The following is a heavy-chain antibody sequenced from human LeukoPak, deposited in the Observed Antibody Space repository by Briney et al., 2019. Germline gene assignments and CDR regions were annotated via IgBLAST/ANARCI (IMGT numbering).Heavy chain of an antibody. CDR1: GYTFTGYY. CDR3: ARGARNYDFWSPYYYYYYMDV. V-gene: IGHV1-2*02. Sequence: EASVKVSCKASGYTFTGYYMHWVRQAPGQGLEWMGWINPNSGGTDYAQKFQGRVTMTRDTSISTAYMELSRLRSDDTAVYYCARGARNYDFWSPYYYYYYMDVWGKGTTVTVSS. CDR2: INPNSGGT. J-gene: IGHJ6*03. D-gene: IGHD3-3*01.